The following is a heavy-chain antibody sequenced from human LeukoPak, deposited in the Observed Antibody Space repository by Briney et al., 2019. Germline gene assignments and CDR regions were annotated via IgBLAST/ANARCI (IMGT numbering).Heavy chain of an antibody. CDR3: ARTRGMSC. CDR2: INHSGST. Sequence: KPSETLSLTCAVYGGSFSGYYWSWIRQPPGEGLEWIGEINHSGSTNYNPSLKSRVTISVDTSKNQFSLKLSSVTAADTAVYYCARTRGMSCWGRGTLVTVSS. J-gene: IGHJ4*02. D-gene: IGHD3-16*01. V-gene: IGHV4-34*01. CDR1: GGSFSGYY.